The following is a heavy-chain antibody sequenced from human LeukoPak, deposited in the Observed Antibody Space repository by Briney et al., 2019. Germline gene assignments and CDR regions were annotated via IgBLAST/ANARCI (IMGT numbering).Heavy chain of an antibody. CDR1: GGSFSGYY. CDR3: ARASTVTTSFDY. CDR2: IYYSGST. J-gene: IGHJ4*02. Sequence: SETLSLTCAVYGGSFSGYYWSWIRQHPGKGLEWIGYIYYSGSTYYNPSLKSRVTISVDTSKNQFSLKLSSVTAADTAVYYCARASTVTTSFDYWGQGTLVTVSS. V-gene: IGHV4-31*11. D-gene: IGHD4-17*01.